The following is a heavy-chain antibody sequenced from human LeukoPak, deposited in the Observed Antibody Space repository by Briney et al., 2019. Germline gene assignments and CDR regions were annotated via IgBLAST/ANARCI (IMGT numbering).Heavy chain of an antibody. CDR1: GFTFSSYS. Sequence: GGSLRLSCAASGFTFSSYSMNWVRQAPGKGLEWVSSISSSSSYIYYADSVKGRFTISRDNAKNSLYLQMNSLRAEDTAVYYCARAEVGATTALDAFDIWGQGTMVTVSS. J-gene: IGHJ3*02. D-gene: IGHD1-26*01. CDR2: ISSSSSYI. CDR3: ARAEVGATTALDAFDI. V-gene: IGHV3-21*04.